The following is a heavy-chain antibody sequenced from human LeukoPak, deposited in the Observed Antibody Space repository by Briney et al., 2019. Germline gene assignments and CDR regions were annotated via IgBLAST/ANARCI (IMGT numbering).Heavy chain of an antibody. CDR3: ATIGIVGATRNWFDP. CDR2: IIPIFGTA. J-gene: IGHJ5*02. CDR1: GGIFSTFA. D-gene: IGHD1-26*01. V-gene: IGHV1-69*13. Sequence: GASVKVSCKASGGIFSTFAISWVRQAPGQGLEWMGGIIPIFGTANYAQKFQGRVTITADESTSTAYMELSSLRSEDTAVYYCATIGIVGATRNWFDPWGQGTLVTVSS.